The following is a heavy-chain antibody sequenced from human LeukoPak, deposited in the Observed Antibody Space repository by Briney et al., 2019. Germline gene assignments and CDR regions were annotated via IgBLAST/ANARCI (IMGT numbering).Heavy chain of an antibody. CDR2: ISGCGGHT. Sequence: QPGGSLTLSCSLSGLPLNRYAKRCVPQAPGEGVEWVSAISGCGGHTYYAPPEKGRYTISRDHPKITLYLQLHRRSAEDAAVYYCAKRPERQLWFPYWGQGTLVTVSS. CDR3: AKRPERQLWFPY. D-gene: IGHD5-18*01. V-gene: IGHV3-23*01. CDR1: GLPLNRYA. J-gene: IGHJ4*02.